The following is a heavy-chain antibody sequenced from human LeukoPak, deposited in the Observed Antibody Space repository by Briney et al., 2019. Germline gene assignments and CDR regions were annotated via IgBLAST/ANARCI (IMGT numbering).Heavy chain of an antibody. Sequence: SETLSLTCTVSGGSIRSYYWSWIRQPPGKGLEWIGYIYYRGSTNYNPSLKSRVTISVDTSKNQFSLKVNSVTAADTAIYYCARAWGSYSGYDQNWFDPWGQGTLVTVSS. CDR2: IYYRGST. CDR3: ARAWGSYSGYDQNWFDP. J-gene: IGHJ5*02. D-gene: IGHD5-12*01. CDR1: GGSIRSYY. V-gene: IGHV4-59*12.